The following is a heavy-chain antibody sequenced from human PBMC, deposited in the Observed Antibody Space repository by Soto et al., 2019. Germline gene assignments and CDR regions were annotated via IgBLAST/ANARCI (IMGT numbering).Heavy chain of an antibody. Sequence: PSATLSLTCSVSGGSISTYCWSWVRKPPGKGLEWIGYIHDSGSTYYNPSLKSRVTMSLDTSRNQFFLQLNSVTAADTAVYYCARESAGSGKNNWFDPWGQGMLVTVS. CDR1: GGSISTYC. J-gene: IGHJ5*02. V-gene: IGHV4-59*01. CDR3: ARESAGSGKNNWFDP. CDR2: IHDSGST. D-gene: IGHD3-10*01.